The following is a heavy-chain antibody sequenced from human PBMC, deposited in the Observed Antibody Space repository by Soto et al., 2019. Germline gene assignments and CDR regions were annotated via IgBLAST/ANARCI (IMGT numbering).Heavy chain of an antibody. CDR3: AKDYRVVATIRWGHDAFDI. Sequence: GGSLRLSCAASGFTFSSYAMSWVRQAPGKGLEWVSAISGSGGTTYYADSVKGRFTISRDNSKNTLYLQMISLRAEDTAVYYCAKDYRVVATIRWGHDAFDIWGQGTMVTVSS. CDR1: GFTFSSYA. V-gene: IGHV3-23*01. CDR2: ISGSGGTT. D-gene: IGHD5-12*01. J-gene: IGHJ3*02.